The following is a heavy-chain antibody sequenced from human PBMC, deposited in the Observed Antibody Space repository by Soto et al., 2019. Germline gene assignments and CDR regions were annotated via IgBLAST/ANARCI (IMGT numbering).Heavy chain of an antibody. V-gene: IGHV4-30-2*01. CDR1: GGSISSGGYS. J-gene: IGHJ3*02. CDR2: IYHSGSP. CDR3: ARTPAI. Sequence: SETLSLTCAVSGGSISSGGYSWSWIRQPPGKGLEWIGYIYHSGSPYYNPSLKSRVTISVDRSKNQFSLKLSSVTAADTAVYYCARTPAIWGQGTMVTVSS.